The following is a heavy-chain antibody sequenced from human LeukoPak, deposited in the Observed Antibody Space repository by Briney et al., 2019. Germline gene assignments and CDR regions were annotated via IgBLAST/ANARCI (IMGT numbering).Heavy chain of an antibody. V-gene: IGHV3-43D*03. CDR1: GFTFDDYA. CDR2: ISWDGGST. Sequence: GGSLRLSCAASGFTFDDYAMHWVRQAPGKGLEWVSLISWDGGSTYYADSVKGRFTISRDNSKNSQYLQMNSLRAEDTALYYCAKAIKDTAMSPKYYYYMDVWGKGTTVTVSS. J-gene: IGHJ6*03. CDR3: AKAIKDTAMSPKYYYYMDV. D-gene: IGHD5-18*01.